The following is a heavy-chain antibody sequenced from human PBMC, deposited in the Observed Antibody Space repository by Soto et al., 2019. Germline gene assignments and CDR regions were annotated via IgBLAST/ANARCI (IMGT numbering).Heavy chain of an antibody. J-gene: IGHJ4*02. Sequence: GASVKVSCKASGYTFTSYAMHWVRQAPGQRLEWMGWINAGNGNTKYSQKFQGRVTVTRDTSASTAYMELSSLRSEDTAVYYCARGITLPTPLDYWGQGTLVTVSS. CDR3: ARGITLPTPLDY. CDR2: INAGNGNT. D-gene: IGHD1-20*01. CDR1: GYTFTSYA. V-gene: IGHV1-3*01.